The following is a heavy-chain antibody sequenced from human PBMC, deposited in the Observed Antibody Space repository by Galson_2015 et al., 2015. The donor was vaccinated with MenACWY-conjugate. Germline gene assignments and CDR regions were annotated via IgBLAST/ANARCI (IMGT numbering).Heavy chain of an antibody. CDR2: INSDGSAA. CDR1: GFTFSRYW. CDR3: ATYCSSPSCYANGAY. D-gene: IGHD2-2*01. V-gene: IGHV3-74*01. J-gene: IGHJ4*02. Sequence: SLRLSCAASGFTFSRYWTHWVRQSPGKGLVWVSRINSDGSAADYADSVKGRFTISRDNAKNTLYLQMNSLRAEDTAFYYCATYCSSPSCYANGAYWGQGTLVTVSS.